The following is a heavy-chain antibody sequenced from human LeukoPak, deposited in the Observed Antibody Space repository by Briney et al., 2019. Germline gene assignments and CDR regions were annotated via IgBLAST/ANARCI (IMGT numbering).Heavy chain of an antibody. Sequence: PGGSLRLSCAASGFTVSSNYMSWVRQAPGKGLEWVSVIYSGGSTYYADSVKGRFTISRDNSKNTLYLQMNSLRAEDTAVYYCARADYGDYVYAFDIWGQGTMVSVSS. V-gene: IGHV3-53*01. D-gene: IGHD4-17*01. J-gene: IGHJ3*02. CDR3: ARADYGDYVYAFDI. CDR1: GFTVSSNY. CDR2: IYSGGST.